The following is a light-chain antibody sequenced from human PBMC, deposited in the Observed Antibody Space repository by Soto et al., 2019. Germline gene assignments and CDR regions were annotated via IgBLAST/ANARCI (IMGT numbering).Light chain of an antibody. CDR3: QQSYNTPLT. CDR2: TAS. J-gene: IGKJ4*01. CDR1: QNIATY. Sequence: DIQMTQSPSSLSASVGDRDTITCRASQNIATYLNWYQQTPGKAPKLLIYTASTLQSGVPSRFSGSGSGTDFTLTISSLQPEDFATFYCQQSYNTPLTFGGGTKVEI. V-gene: IGKV1-39*01.